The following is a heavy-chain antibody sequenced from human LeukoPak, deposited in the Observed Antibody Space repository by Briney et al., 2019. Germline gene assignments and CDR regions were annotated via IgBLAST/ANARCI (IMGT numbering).Heavy chain of an antibody. V-gene: IGHV1-18*01. D-gene: IGHD3-10*01. J-gene: IGHJ6*03. CDR3: ARDPRTFGEYYYYYMDV. CDR1: GYTFTSYG. CDR2: ISAYNGNT. Sequence: GASVKVSCKASGYTFTSYGISWVRQAPGQGLEWMGWISAYNGNTNYAQKLQGRVTMTTDTSTSTAYMELRSLRSDDTAVYYCARDPRTFGEYYYYYMDVWGKGTTVTISS.